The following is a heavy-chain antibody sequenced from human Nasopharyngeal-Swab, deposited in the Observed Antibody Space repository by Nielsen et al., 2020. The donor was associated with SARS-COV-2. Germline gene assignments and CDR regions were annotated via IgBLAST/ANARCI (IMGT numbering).Heavy chain of an antibody. J-gene: IGHJ6*02. Sequence: GESLKISCAASGFTLRSYSVNWVRQAPGKGLEWVSSISSSSSYKYYADSVKGRFTISRDNSNNLLYLQINNLRAEDTAVYYCARGCVLTGPSCYYYGMDVWGQGTTVTVSS. CDR3: ARGCVLTGPSCYYYGMDV. CDR1: GFTLRSYS. V-gene: IGHV3-21*06. CDR2: ISSSSSYK. D-gene: IGHD3-9*01.